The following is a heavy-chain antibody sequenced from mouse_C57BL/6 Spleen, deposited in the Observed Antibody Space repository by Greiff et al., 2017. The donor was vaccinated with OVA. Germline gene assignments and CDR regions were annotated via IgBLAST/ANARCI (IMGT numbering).Heavy chain of an antibody. CDR1: GYTFTDYE. Sequence: QVQLQQSGAELVRPGASVTLSCKASGYTFTDYEMHWVKQTPVHGLEWIGAIDPETGGTAYNQKFKGKAILTADKSSSTAYMELRSLTSEDSAVYYGTRRDGSSDWYFDVWGTGTTVTVSS. D-gene: IGHD1-1*01. J-gene: IGHJ1*03. CDR2: IDPETGGT. CDR3: TRRDGSSDWYFDV. V-gene: IGHV1-15*01.